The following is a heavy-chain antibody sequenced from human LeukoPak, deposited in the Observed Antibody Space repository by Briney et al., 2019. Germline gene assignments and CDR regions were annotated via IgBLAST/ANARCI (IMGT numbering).Heavy chain of an antibody. Sequence: SETLSLTCTVSGGSISSYYWSWIRQPPGKGLEWIGYIYYSGSTNYNPSLKSRVTISVDTSKNQFSLKLSSVTAADTAVYYCARHLGYSYTIDYWGQGTLVTVSS. D-gene: IGHD5-18*01. CDR2: IYYSGST. J-gene: IGHJ4*02. CDR3: ARHLGYSYTIDY. CDR1: GGSISSYY. V-gene: IGHV4-59*08.